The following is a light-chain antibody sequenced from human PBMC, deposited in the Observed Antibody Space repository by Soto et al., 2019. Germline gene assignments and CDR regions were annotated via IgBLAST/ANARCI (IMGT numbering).Light chain of an antibody. CDR2: EVS. J-gene: IGLJ2*01. CDR3: SSYTTSSTVV. Sequence: QSVLTQPASVSGSPGQSITISCTGTSSDVGGYNSVSWFQQYPGKAPKLMIYEVSNRPSGISNRFSGSKSGNTASLTISGLQTEDEADYYCSSYTTSSTVVFGGGTKRTVL. V-gene: IGLV2-14*01. CDR1: SSDVGGYNS.